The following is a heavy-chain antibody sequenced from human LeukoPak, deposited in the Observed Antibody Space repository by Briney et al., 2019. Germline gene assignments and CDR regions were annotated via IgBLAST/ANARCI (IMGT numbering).Heavy chain of an antibody. D-gene: IGHD3-16*01. V-gene: IGHV3-23*01. CDR1: GFRFSDFT. CDR2: IGGRGGST. CDR3: GKEGGA. Sequence: GGSLRLSCAASGFRFSDFTMTWVRQPPGKGPEWVSAIGGRGGSTYYADSLGGRFTISRDNSKDMVYLQMNSLKVEDTATYYCGKEGGAWGQGTKVTVPS. J-gene: IGHJ5*02.